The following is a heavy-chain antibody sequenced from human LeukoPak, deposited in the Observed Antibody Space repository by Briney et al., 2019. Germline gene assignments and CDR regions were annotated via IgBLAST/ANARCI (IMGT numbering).Heavy chain of an antibody. D-gene: IGHD4-17*01. Sequence: GGSLRLSCAASGFTVSSTYMSWGRHAPGEGLEWGSLVYIVVSTYYADSVKGRFTISKDNSKNTLYLQMNSLRAEDTAVYYCARDHPTVTKPNAFDIWGQGTMVTVSS. CDR3: ARDHPTVTKPNAFDI. CDR1: GFTVSSTY. J-gene: IGHJ3*02. V-gene: IGHV3-53*01. CDR2: VYIVVST.